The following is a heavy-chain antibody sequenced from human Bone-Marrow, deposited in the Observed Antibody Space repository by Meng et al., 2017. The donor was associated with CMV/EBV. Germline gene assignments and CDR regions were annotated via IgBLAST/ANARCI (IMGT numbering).Heavy chain of an antibody. Sequence: ASVKVSCKASGYTFTGYYMHWVRQAPGQGLEWMGWINPNSGGTNYAQKFQGRVTMTRDTSISTAYMELSRLRSDDTAVYYCARSLVTRSKNSIVVVPAAISYWGQGTLVTVPS. CDR2: INPNSGGT. D-gene: IGHD2-2*02. V-gene: IGHV1-2*02. J-gene: IGHJ4*02. CDR3: ARSLVTRSKNSIVVVPAAISY. CDR1: GYTFTGYY.